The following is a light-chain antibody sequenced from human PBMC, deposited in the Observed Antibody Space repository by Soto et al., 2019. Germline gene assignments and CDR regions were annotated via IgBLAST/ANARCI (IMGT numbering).Light chain of an antibody. Sequence: DIQMTQSPSSLSASVGDRVTITCRASQSITSHLNWYQQKPGKAPKLLIYAASSLHSGVPSRFSGSGAGTDFTLTISSLQPEDFATYSCQQSYSSPWTFGPGTKVEIK. CDR2: AAS. CDR3: QQSYSSPWT. J-gene: IGKJ1*01. V-gene: IGKV1-39*01. CDR1: QSITSH.